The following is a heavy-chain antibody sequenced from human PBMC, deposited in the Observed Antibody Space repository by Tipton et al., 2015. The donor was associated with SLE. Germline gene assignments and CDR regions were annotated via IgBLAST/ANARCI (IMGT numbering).Heavy chain of an antibody. D-gene: IGHD3-3*01. V-gene: IGHV3-23*01. CDR3: ARSPVDYWNGYSA. CDR2: ISGSGGRT. J-gene: IGHJ4*02. CDR1: GFTFSSYA. Sequence: GSLRLSCAASGFTFSSYAMSWVRQAPGKGLEWVSAISGSGGRTYYADSVKGRFTISRDNSKNSLYLQMNGLRAEDTAVYYCARSPVDYWNGYSAWGQGTLVAVSS.